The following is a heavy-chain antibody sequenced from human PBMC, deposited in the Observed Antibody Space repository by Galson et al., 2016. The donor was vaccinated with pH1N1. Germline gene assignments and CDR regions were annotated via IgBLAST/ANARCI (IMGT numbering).Heavy chain of an antibody. CDR2: INEDGSKI. V-gene: IGHV3-7*01. CDR3: ARSIGNIGAH. Sequence: LRLSCAASGFSLSSFWMTWVRQAPEKGLEWVANINEDGSKIYYVDSVKGRFTISRDNAKNPLYLQMNSLRAEDTAVYYCARSIGNIGAHWGQGTLVTVS. D-gene: IGHD5-12*01. J-gene: IGHJ4*02. CDR1: GFSLSSFW.